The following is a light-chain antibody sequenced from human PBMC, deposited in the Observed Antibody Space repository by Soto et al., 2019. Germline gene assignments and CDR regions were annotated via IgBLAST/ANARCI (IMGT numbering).Light chain of an antibody. CDR2: SNI. CDR1: SSNIGINT. CDR3: AAWDDSLNGWV. Sequence: QSVLTQPPSASGTPGQRVTISCSGGSSNIGINTVDWYQQLPGTAPKLLIYSNIHRPSGVPGRFSGSKSGTSASLANSGLQSEDEADFYCAAWDDSLNGWVFGGGTKLTVL. J-gene: IGLJ3*02. V-gene: IGLV1-44*01.